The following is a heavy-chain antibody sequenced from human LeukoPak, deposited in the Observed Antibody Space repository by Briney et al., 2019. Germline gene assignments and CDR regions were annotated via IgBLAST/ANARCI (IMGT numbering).Heavy chain of an antibody. D-gene: IGHD3-22*01. V-gene: IGHV3-7*03. Sequence: GGSLRLSCAASGFTFSSYWMSWVRQAPGKGLEWVANIKQDGSEKYYVDSVKGRFTISRDNAKNSLYLQMNSLKTEDTAVYYCTRDKDYYDSSGYPYYWGQGTLVTVSS. CDR2: IKQDGSEK. CDR3: TRDKDYYDSSGYPYY. J-gene: IGHJ4*02. CDR1: GFTFSSYW.